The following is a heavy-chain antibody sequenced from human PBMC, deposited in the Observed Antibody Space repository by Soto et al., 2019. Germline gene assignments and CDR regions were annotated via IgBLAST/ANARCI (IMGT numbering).Heavy chain of an antibody. V-gene: IGHV3-33*01. Sequence: QVQLVESGGGVVQPGRSLRLSCAASGFTFSSYGMHWVRQAPGKGLEWVAVIWYDGSNKYYADSVKGRFTISRDNSKNTLYLQMNSRRAEDTAVYYCAREYAGSGYYYSSGMDVWGPGTTVTVSS. J-gene: IGHJ6*02. D-gene: IGHD3-10*01. CDR2: IWYDGSNK. CDR1: GFTFSSYG. CDR3: AREYAGSGYYYSSGMDV.